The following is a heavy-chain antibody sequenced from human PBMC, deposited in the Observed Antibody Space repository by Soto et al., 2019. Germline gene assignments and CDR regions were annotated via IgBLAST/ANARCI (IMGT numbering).Heavy chain of an antibody. CDR3: ARRLTSTVSALGY. V-gene: IGHV3-30-3*01. Sequence: CTASGLTFSSYAVHWVRQAPGKGLEWVSVISGDGGNKYFAESVRGRFLISRDNSKNTVYLQMNSLRHEDTAVYFCARRLTSTVSALGYWGQGTLVTVSS. J-gene: IGHJ4*02. D-gene: IGHD6-19*01. CDR2: ISGDGGNK. CDR1: GLTFSSYA.